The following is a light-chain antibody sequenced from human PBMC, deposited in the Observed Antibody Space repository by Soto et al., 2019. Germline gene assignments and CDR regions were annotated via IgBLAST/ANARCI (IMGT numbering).Light chain of an antibody. CDR3: QQYGSSP. CDR2: GAS. CDR1: QSVSSSY. V-gene: IGKV3-20*01. Sequence: IMLTQSPGTLSLSTGERATLSCRASQSVSSSYLAWYQQKPGQAPRLLIYGASSRATGIPDRFSGSGSGTDFTLTISRLEPEDFAVYYCQQYGSSPFGQGTRLEIK. J-gene: IGKJ5*01.